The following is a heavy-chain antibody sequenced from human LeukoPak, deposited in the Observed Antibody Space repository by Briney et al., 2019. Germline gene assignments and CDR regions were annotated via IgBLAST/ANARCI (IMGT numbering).Heavy chain of an antibody. Sequence: SQTLSLTCTVSGGSISSGSYYWRWIRQPAGKGLEWIGRIYTSGSTNYNPSLKSRVTISVATSKNQFSLKLSSVTGADAAVYYCARYSYCSSTSCYNHYYYYYMDVWGKGTTVTVSS. CDR2: IYTSGST. D-gene: IGHD2-2*02. V-gene: IGHV4-61*02. CDR1: GGSISSGSYY. J-gene: IGHJ6*03. CDR3: ARYSYCSSTSCYNHYYYYYMDV.